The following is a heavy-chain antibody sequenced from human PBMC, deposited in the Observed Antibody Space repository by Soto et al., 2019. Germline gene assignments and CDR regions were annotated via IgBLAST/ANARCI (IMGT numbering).Heavy chain of an antibody. CDR1: GGSVNGYY. V-gene: IGHV4-34*01. J-gene: IGHJ5*02. CDR2: INHTGGT. D-gene: IGHD3-3*01. Sequence: PWETLSLTCAVYGGSVNGYYWSWIRQPPGKGLEWIGEINHTGGTHYNPSLKSRVTMSVDTSKNQFSLRLSSVTAADTAIYYCATRITVFGLLIPPFDPWGQGTQVTVSS. CDR3: ATRITVFGLLIPPFDP.